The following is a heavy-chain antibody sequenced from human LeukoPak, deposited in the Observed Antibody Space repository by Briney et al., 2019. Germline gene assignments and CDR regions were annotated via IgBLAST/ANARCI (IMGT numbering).Heavy chain of an antibody. CDR3: ARRRDDTSNQYYNWFDP. V-gene: IGHV4-31*01. J-gene: IGHJ5*02. CDR2: IYYSGSA. D-gene: IGHD2/OR15-2a*01. CDR1: GGSISSGDYY. Sequence: SETLSLTCTVSGGSISSGDYYWSWIRQYPGGGLEWIANIYYSGSAFYNPSLGSQVSTSVDTSKNQFSLKLSSVTAADSAVYYCARRRDDTSNQYYNWFDPWGQGALVTVSS.